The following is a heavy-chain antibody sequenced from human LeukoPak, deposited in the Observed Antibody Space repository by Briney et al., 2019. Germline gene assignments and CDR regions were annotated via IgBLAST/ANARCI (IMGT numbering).Heavy chain of an antibody. CDR2: IYYSGST. J-gene: IGHJ3*02. V-gene: IGHV4-39*01. Sequence: PSETLSLTCTVSGGSISSSSYYWGWIRQPPGKGLEWIGSIYYSGSTYYNPSLKSRVTISVDTSKNQFSLKLSSVTAADTAVYYCARHGHDFWSAKRGAFDIWGQGTMVTVSS. CDR1: GGSISSSSYY. D-gene: IGHD3-3*01. CDR3: ARHGHDFWSAKRGAFDI.